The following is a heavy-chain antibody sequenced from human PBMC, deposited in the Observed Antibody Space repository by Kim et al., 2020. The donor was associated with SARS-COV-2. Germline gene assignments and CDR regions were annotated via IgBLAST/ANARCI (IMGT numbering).Heavy chain of an antibody. J-gene: IGHJ4*02. Sequence: YNPSLKSRVTISVDTSKNQFSLKLSSVTAADTAVYYCARDGSSWYHYFDYWGQGTLVTVSS. D-gene: IGHD6-13*01. V-gene: IGHV4-59*01. CDR3: ARDGSSWYHYFDY.